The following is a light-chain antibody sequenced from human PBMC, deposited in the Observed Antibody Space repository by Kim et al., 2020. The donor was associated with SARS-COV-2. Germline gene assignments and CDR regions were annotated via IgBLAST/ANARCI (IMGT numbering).Light chain of an antibody. CDR2: DVS. V-gene: IGLV2-14*03. Sequence: SITSSCSGTSSDIGTYQFVSWYQQHPGKVPKLWIYDVSYRPSGVSERFSGSKSGNTASLTISGLRPEDEADYYCSSYRTTTTPHTVFGTGTKVTVL. CDR3: SSYRTTTTPHTV. CDR1: SSDIGTYQF. J-gene: IGLJ1*01.